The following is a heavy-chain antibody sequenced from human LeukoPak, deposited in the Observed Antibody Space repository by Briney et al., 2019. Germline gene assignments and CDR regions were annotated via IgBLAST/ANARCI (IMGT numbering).Heavy chain of an antibody. D-gene: IGHD6-19*01. CDR3: ARDKKGSGWSFIDY. J-gene: IGHJ4*02. CDR2: INPKSGGT. V-gene: IGHV1-2*06. Sequence: ASVKVSCKASGYTFTSYYMHWMRQAPGQGLEWMGRINPKSGGTNSAQQFQGRVTMTRDTSISTVYMELTRLSSDDTAVYYCARDKKGSGWSFIDYWGQGTLVTVSS. CDR1: GYTFTSYY.